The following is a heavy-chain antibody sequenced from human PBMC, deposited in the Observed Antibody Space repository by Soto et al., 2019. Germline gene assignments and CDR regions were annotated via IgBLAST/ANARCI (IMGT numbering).Heavy chain of an antibody. CDR1: GGSINSSSYF. J-gene: IGHJ5*02. Sequence: SETLSLTCSVSGGSINSSSYFWGWVRHPPGKGLEWIGSIYYSGSTYYNPSLRSRVTISVDTSKNQFSLKLSSVTAADTAVFYCARHYSSGSRNWFDPWGQGTLVTVS. CDR3: ARHYSSGSRNWFDP. V-gene: IGHV4-39*01. D-gene: IGHD6-19*01. CDR2: IYYSGST.